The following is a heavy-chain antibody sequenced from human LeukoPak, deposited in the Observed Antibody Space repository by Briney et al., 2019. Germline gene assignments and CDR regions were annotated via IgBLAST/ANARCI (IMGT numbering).Heavy chain of an antibody. D-gene: IGHD6-19*01. V-gene: IGHV3-23*01. CDR1: GFTFTSYA. J-gene: IGHJ4*02. Sequence: GGSLRLSCAASGFTFTSYAMSWVRQAPGKGPEWVSAIGGIGGSTYYADSVKGRFTISRDNSKNTLYLQMNSLGADDTAVYYCAKDPVVFRKGQSGWYYFDYWGQGTLVTVSS. CDR2: IGGIGGST. CDR3: AKDPVVFRKGQSGWYYFDY.